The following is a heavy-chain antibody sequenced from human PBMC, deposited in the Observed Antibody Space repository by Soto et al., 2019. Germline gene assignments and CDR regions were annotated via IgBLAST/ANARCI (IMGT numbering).Heavy chain of an antibody. D-gene: IGHD4-17*01. CDR3: ARLSAGHGDNHDY. CDR2: IYHTGTT. J-gene: IGHJ4*02. V-gene: IGHV4-59*08. CDR1: GGSISRYY. Sequence: QVQLEESGPGLVKPSETLSHTCTVSGGSISRYYWSWIRQSPGKGLEWIGYIYHTGTTDYNPSLKSRVTISVDTSKKQFALRLRSVTAADTAIYYCARLSAGHGDNHDYWGQGTLVTVSS.